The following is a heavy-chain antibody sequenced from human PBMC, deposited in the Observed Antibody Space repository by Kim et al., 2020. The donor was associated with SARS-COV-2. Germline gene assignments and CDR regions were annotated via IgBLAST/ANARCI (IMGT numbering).Heavy chain of an antibody. CDR2: INPNSGGT. CDR1: GYTFTGYY. CDR3: ARVRADMVRGVIAICYFDY. D-gene: IGHD3-10*01. V-gene: IGHV1-2*04. Sequence: ASVKVSCKASGYTFTGYYMHWVRQAPGQGLEWMGWINPNSGGTNYAQKFQGWVTMTRDTSNSTAYMELSRLRSDDTAVYYCARVRADMVRGVIAICYFDYGAQETRVSVS. J-gene: IGHJ4*02.